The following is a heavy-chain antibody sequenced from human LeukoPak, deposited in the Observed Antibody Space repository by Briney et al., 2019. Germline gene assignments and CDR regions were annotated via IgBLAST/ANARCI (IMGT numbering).Heavy chain of an antibody. CDR2: INHSGST. CDR3: ARMSDRGGY. Sequence: PSETLSLTCAVYGGSFSGYYWSWIRQAPGKGLEWIGEINHSGSTNYNPSLKSRVTISVDTSKNQFSLKLSSVTAADTAVYYCARMSDRGGYWGQGTLVTVSS. D-gene: IGHD2-15*01. CDR1: GGSFSGYY. J-gene: IGHJ4*02. V-gene: IGHV4-34*01.